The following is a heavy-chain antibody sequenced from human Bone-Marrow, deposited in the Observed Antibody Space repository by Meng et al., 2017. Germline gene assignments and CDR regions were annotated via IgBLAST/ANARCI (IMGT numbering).Heavy chain of an antibody. V-gene: IGHV1-18*01. CDR3: SRGTPGMRYADY. J-gene: IGHJ4*02. Sequence: HVQLASSAAEVKETGDSVKLSCKASNYTFTGYGVGWFRQAPGQGLEWMAWLGAHDGDTSHAPRFQGRVTVTADRPTATAYMELRNLRSDDTAVYYCSRGTPGMRYADYWGQGTLVTVSS. CDR1: NYTFTGYG. D-gene: IGHD3-10*01. CDR2: LGAHDGDT.